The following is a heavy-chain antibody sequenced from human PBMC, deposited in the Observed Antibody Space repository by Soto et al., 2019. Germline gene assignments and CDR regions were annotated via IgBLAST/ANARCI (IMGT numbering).Heavy chain of an antibody. D-gene: IGHD3-22*01. CDR3: ARGLYDNSAYYCPK. V-gene: IGHV3-23*01. CDR1: GFTLSNYV. J-gene: IGHJ4*02. CDR2: ISSSGGTP. Sequence: LRLSCPASGFTLSNYVMSWVRQAPGKGLEWGSSISSSGGTPYYEEPVKGRFIISRDNSKDTLFLQMHSLRAEDTAVYFCARGLYDNSAYYCPKWGQGTLGTVSS.